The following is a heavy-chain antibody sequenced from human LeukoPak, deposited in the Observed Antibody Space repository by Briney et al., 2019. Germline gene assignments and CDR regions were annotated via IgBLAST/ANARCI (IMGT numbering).Heavy chain of an antibody. Sequence: SETLSLTCVVSGASISSGSHYWNWIRQSPGRGLEWIGHIYYRGTTNYTPSLKSRVTISSDTSKTQFTLKLTSVTAADTAVYYCARSPSGYRFDSWGQGTLVTVSS. CDR2: IYYRGTT. J-gene: IGHJ4*02. CDR1: GASISSGSHY. D-gene: IGHD3-22*01. CDR3: ARSPSGYRFDS. V-gene: IGHV4-61*01.